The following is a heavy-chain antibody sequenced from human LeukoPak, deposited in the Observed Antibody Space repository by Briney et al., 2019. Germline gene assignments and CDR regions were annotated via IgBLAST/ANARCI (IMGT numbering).Heavy chain of an antibody. CDR2: ISYDGSNK. Sequence: GGSLRLSCAASGFTFSSYGMHWVRQAPGKGLEWVAVISYDGSNKYYADSVKGRFTISRDNSKSTLYLQMNSLRAEDTAVYYCAKDRRYFDWLYAGDYFDYWGQGTLVTVSS. V-gene: IGHV3-30*18. J-gene: IGHJ4*02. D-gene: IGHD3-9*01. CDR1: GFTFSSYG. CDR3: AKDRRYFDWLYAGDYFDY.